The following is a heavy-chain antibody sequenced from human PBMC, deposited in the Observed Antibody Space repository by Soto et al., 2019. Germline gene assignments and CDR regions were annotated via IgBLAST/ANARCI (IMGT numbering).Heavy chain of an antibody. CDR3: TTYDFWSGYLTP. Sequence: GGSMRVSCAAAGFRFSKAWMNWISKAERQRLELVGPIKRKPDGGTTDYAAPVKGRFTISRDDSKNTLYLQMNSLKTEDTAVYYCTTYDFWSGYLTPWGQGTLVTVSS. CDR2: IKRKPDGGTT. D-gene: IGHD3-3*01. V-gene: IGHV3-15*07. J-gene: IGHJ5*02. CDR1: GFRFSKAW.